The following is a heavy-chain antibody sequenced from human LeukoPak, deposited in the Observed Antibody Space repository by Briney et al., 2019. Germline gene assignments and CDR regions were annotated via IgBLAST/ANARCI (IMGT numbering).Heavy chain of an antibody. V-gene: IGHV3-23*01. D-gene: IGHD5-24*01. CDR2: ISGSGGST. Sequence: PGGSLRLSCAASGFAVSSNYMSWVRQAPGKGLEWVSAISGSGGSTYYADSVKGRFTISRDNSKNTLYLQMNSLGAEDTAVYYCAKDRYGDTAVTRTFDYWGQGTLVTVSS. CDR3: AKDRYGDTAVTRTFDY. J-gene: IGHJ4*02. CDR1: GFAVSSNY.